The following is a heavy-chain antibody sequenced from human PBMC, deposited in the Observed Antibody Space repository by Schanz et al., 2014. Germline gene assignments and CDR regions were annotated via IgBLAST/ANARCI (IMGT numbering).Heavy chain of an antibody. Sequence: QVLQVQSGSELKKPGTSVKVSCKASGYTFNNYTYVMIWVRQAPGQGLEWMGWITAYNGDTNYALKLQGRVTMTTDTSTGTAYMELRSLRSDDTALYYCTRGGYSYALSAVDIWGQGTMVTVSS. V-gene: IGHV1-18*01. D-gene: IGHD5-18*01. CDR1: GYTFNNYTYV. CDR3: TRGGYSYALSAVDI. CDR2: ITAYNGDT. J-gene: IGHJ3*02.